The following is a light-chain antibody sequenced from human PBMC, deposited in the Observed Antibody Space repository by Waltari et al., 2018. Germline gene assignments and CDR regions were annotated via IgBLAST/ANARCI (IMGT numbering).Light chain of an antibody. CDR1: QSILDNSNNKNN. J-gene: IGKJ4*01. CDR3: QQHYSSPLT. V-gene: IGKV4-1*01. Sequence: DIVMTQSPDSLAVSLGERATINCRSSQSILDNSNNKNNLTWYQQKPGQAPKLLIYWAATRGAGVPARFSGSGSGTHFTLTISSLQAEDVAVYYCQQHYSSPLTFGGGTKVEL. CDR2: WAA.